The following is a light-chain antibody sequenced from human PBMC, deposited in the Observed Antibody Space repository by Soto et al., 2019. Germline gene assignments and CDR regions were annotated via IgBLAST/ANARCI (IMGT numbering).Light chain of an antibody. V-gene: IGKV1-39*01. CDR3: QQDHSLPWT. CDR2: AAS. J-gene: IGKJ1*01. CDR1: QSIGTY. Sequence: DIQMTQSPSSQSASVGDRVTITCRASQSIGTYLNWYQQTPGKAPNLLIYAASTLESGIPSRFSGRGSGTEFTLTISSLQPEDFATYYCQQDHSLPWTFGQGTKVEIK.